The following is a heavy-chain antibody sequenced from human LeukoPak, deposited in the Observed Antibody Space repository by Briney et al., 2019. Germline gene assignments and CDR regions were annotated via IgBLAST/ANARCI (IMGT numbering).Heavy chain of an antibody. CDR3: AKCRGRYFDWFQLDY. J-gene: IGHJ4*02. CDR1: GFTFDDYA. V-gene: IGHV3-9*01. CDR2: ISWNSGSI. Sequence: GGSLRLSCAASGFTFDDYAMHWVRQAPGKCLECVSGISWNSGSIGYADSVKGRFTISRDNAKNSLYLQMNSLRAEDTALYYCAKCRGRYFDWFQLDYWGQGTLVTVSS. D-gene: IGHD3-9*01.